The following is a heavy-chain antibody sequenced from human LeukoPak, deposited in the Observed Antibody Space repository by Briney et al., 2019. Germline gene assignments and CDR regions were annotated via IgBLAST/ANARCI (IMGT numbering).Heavy chain of an antibody. CDR3: ARGEYSYGGGDLYYCDY. J-gene: IGHJ4*02. CDR2: ISAYNGNT. V-gene: IGHV1-18*01. CDR1: GYTFTSYG. Sequence: GASVKVSCKASGYTFTSYGISWVRQAPGQRLEWMGWISAYNGNTNYAQKLQGRVTMTTDTSTSTAYMELRSLRSDDTAVYYCARGEYSYGGGDLYYCDYWGQGTLVTVSS. D-gene: IGHD5-18*01.